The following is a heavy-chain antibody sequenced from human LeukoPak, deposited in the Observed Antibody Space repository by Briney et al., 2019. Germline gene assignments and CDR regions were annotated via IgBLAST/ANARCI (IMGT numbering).Heavy chain of an antibody. V-gene: IGHV3-7*01. Sequence: TGGSLRLSCEAPGFSFTTYWMTWLRHAPGKGREWVASINQDGSEVWYMDSMKGRLTISRDNARNSLHLQMNSLRAEDTAVYYCARGFDSRFFNDWGQGTLVTVSS. J-gene: IGHJ4*02. CDR3: ARGFDSRFFND. CDR1: GFSFTTYW. CDR2: INQDGSEV. D-gene: IGHD3-22*01.